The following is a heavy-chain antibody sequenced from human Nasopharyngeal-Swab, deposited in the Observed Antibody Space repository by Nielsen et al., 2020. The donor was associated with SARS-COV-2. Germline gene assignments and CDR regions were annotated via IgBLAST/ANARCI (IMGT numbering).Heavy chain of an antibody. V-gene: IGHV4-34*12. Sequence: SETLSLTCSVSGGSSTGFSWTCLRQPPGTWLDWIRSILHNEKTNYNPSLMSRVIMSIDTSNNRVSLRLSSVAAADTAVYYCARAGRVGDAVTGLDGWGQGTTVTVSS. CDR1: GGSSTGFS. CDR3: ARAGRVGDAVTGLDG. CDR2: ILHNEKT. D-gene: IGHD1-26*01. J-gene: IGHJ6*02.